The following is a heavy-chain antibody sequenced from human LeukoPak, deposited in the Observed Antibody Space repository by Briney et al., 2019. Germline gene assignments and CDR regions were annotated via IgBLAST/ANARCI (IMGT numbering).Heavy chain of an antibody. CDR2: IYTSGST. J-gene: IGHJ3*02. CDR1: GGSISSYY. CDR3: NTRTRAFDI. D-gene: IGHD2-2*02. Sequence: RTSETLSLTCTVSGGSISSYYWSWIRQPAGKGLEWIGRIYTSGSTNYNPSLKGRVTMSVDTSKNQFSLKLSSVTAADTAVYYCNTRTRAFDIWGQGTMVTVSS. V-gene: IGHV4-4*07.